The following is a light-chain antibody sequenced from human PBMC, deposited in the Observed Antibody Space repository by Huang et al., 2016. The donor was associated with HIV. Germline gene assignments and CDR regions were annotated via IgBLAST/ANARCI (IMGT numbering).Light chain of an antibody. V-gene: IGKV4-1*01. CDR1: QSVLYSSNNKNY. CDR2: WAA. J-gene: IGKJ1*01. CDR3: QQYYSIPWT. Sequence: DIVMTQSPDSLAVSLGERATIDCMSSQSVLYSSNNKNYLAWYQQKSGQSPKLLIYWAATRECGVPDRFSGSGSGTDFTLTISSLQAEDVAVYFCQQYYSIPWTFGQGTKVEVK.